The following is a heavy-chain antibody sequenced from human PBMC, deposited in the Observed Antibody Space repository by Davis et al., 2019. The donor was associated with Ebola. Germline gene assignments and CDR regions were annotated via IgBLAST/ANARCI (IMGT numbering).Heavy chain of an antibody. CDR1: GGSISTYY. CDR2: VYYAGIT. J-gene: IGHJ6*02. Sequence: SETLSLTCTLSGGSISTYYWTWIRQPPGKGLEWVGNVYYAGITNYNPSIKSRVTISIDTAKKEVSLKLISVTAADTAVYNCARLLRGYSYGYGYYYYGMDVWGQGTTVTVSS. CDR3: ARLLRGYSYGYGYYYYGMDV. V-gene: IGHV4-59*08. D-gene: IGHD5-18*01.